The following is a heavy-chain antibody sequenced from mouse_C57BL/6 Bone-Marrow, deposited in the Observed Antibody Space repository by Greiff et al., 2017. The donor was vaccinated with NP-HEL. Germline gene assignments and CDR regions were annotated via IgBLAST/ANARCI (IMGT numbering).Heavy chain of an antibody. D-gene: IGHD2-3*01. CDR3: AREDGPFAY. V-gene: IGHV5-4*01. CDR1: GFTFSSYA. Sequence: EVKLMESGGGLVKPGGSLKLSCAASGFTFSSYAMSWFRQTPEKRLEWVATISDGGSYTYYPDNVKGRFTISRDNAKNNLYLQMSHLKSEDTAMYYCAREDGPFAYWGQGTLVTVSA. CDR2: ISDGGSYT. J-gene: IGHJ3*01.